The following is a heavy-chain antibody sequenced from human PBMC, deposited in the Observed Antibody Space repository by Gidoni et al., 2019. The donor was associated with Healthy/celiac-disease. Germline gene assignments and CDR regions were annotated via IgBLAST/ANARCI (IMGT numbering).Heavy chain of an antibody. CDR2: IDPSDSYT. Sequence: EVQLVQSGAEVKKPGESPRIPCKGSGYSFNSHWISWVRQMPGKGLEWMGKIDPSDSYTDNGPSCQGHVAISANKYISPAYLQWSSLKASDTAMYYCARHTELVTFDYWGQGTLVTVSS. CDR3: ARHTELVTFDY. D-gene: IGHD1-1*01. CDR1: GYSFNSHW. V-gene: IGHV5-10-1*01. J-gene: IGHJ4*02.